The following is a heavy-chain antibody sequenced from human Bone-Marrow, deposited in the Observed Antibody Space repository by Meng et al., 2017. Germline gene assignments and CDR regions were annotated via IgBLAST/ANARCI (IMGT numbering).Heavy chain of an antibody. D-gene: IGHD3-10*01. Sequence: VQLQESCPGLVNPYQTLSLTCTVSGGSISSGGYYWSWIRQHPGKGLEWIGYIYYSGSTYYNPSLKSLVTISVDTSKNQFSLKLSSVTAADTAVYYCARANVNYGVVDPWGQGTLVTVSS. CDR3: ARANVNYGVVDP. J-gene: IGHJ5*02. V-gene: IGHV4-31*01. CDR1: GGSISSGGYY. CDR2: IYYSGST.